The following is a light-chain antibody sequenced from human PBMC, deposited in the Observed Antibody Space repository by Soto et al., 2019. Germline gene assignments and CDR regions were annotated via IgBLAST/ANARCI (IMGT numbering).Light chain of an antibody. V-gene: IGLV2-11*01. Sequence: QSALTQRRSLSRSLGQTVTISCTGTSSDVGAVNYVSWYQQHPGKAPKLMIYDVHQRLSGVPDRFSGSKYGNTASLTISGLQAEDEANYYCFSYAGMYTYVFDPGTKVTVL. J-gene: IGLJ1*01. CDR1: SSDVGAVNY. CDR2: DVH. CDR3: FSYAGMYTYV.